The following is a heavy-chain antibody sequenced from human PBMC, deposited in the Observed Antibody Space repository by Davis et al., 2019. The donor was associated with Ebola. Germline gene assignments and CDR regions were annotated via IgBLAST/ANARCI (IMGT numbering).Heavy chain of an antibody. CDR3: ARLLYDYGDYVYALGMDV. J-gene: IGHJ6*02. D-gene: IGHD4-17*01. Sequence: PSETLSLTCTVSGGSISSSSYYWGWIRQPPGKGLEWIGSIYYSGSTYYNPSLKSRVTISVDTSKNQFSLKLSSVTAADTAVYYCARLLYDYGDYVYALGMDVWGQGTTVTVSS. V-gene: IGHV4-39*07. CDR2: IYYSGST. CDR1: GGSISSSSYY.